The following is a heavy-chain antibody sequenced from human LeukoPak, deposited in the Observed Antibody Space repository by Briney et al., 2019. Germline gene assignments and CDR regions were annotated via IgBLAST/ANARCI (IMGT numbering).Heavy chain of an antibody. CDR2: AYDDQSNQ. CDR3: ATGAYYYYDH. Sequence: PGGSLRLSCVASGFTFDDYAMHWVRQAPGKGLEWVAVAYDDQSNQYYADSVKGRFTISKDNSKNTLYLQMNSLRAEDTAIYHCATGAYYYYDHWGQGTLVTVSS. D-gene: IGHD3-22*01. J-gene: IGHJ4*02. V-gene: IGHV3-33*08. CDR1: GFTFDDYA.